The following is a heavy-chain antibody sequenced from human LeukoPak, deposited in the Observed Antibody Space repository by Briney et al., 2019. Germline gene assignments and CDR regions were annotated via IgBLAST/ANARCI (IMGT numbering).Heavy chain of an antibody. V-gene: IGHV3-48*03. Sequence: GGSLRLSCAASGFTFSSYEMNWVRQAPGKGLEWVTYISSSGSTIYYADYVKGRFTISRDNAKNTLYLQMNSLRAEDTAVYYCARGAYGDYVVEYFQHWGQGTLVTVSS. J-gene: IGHJ1*01. CDR1: GFTFSSYE. CDR3: ARGAYGDYVVEYFQH. CDR2: ISSSGSTI. D-gene: IGHD4-17*01.